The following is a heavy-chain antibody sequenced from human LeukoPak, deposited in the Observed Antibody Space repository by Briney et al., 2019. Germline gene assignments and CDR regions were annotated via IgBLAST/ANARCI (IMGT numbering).Heavy chain of an antibody. J-gene: IGHJ4*02. V-gene: IGHV1-2*02. CDR2: ISPNTGGT. CDR1: GYTFTGYY. D-gene: IGHD3-10*01. CDR3: ARDTGNYYGSGSYFDY. Sequence: ASVKVSCKASGYTFTGYYIHWVRQAPGQGLEWMGWISPNTGGTKYAQKFQGRVTMTRDTSISTAYMELSRLSSDGTAVYCCARDTGNYYGSGSYFDYWGQGSLVTVSS.